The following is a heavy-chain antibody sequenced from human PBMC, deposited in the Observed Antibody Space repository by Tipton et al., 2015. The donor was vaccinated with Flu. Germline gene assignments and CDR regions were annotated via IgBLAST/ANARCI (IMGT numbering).Heavy chain of an antibody. CDR3: ATTTYYYGSGSHDY. D-gene: IGHD3-10*01. V-gene: IGHV4-38-2*02. CDR1: GDSIRTDYY. Sequence: TLSLTCMVSGDSIRTDYYWGWIRQPPGGGLEWIASINHYGNTYHNPSLKSRVAISLDTFQNQFSLKLTSVTAADTAVYYCATTTYYYGSGSHDYWGQGTLVTVSS. J-gene: IGHJ4*02. CDR2: INHYGNT.